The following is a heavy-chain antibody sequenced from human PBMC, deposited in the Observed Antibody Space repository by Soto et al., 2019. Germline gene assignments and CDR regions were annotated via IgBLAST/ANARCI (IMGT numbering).Heavy chain of an antibody. CDR3: TKDEAGSPFRY. V-gene: IGHV4-4*02. CDR1: GGSMKTTNW. J-gene: IGHJ4*02. Sequence: VQLRESGPGQVKTSGTLSLTCAVSGGSMKTTNWWSWVRQPPAKGLEWIGEVFHSGITRYNPSLKSRDTVSVDTSKNQFFLNLASVTAADTAVYYCTKDEAGSPFRYWGQGALVTVSS. D-gene: IGHD3-10*01. CDR2: VFHSGIT.